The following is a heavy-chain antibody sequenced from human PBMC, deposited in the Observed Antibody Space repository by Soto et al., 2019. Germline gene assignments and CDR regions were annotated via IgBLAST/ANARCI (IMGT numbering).Heavy chain of an antibody. CDR3: ARAETPTATNRINWFDP. CDR1: GYTFTSYG. J-gene: IGHJ5*02. D-gene: IGHD4-4*01. CDR2: ISAYNGNT. V-gene: IGHV1-18*01. Sequence: ASVKVSCKASGYTFTSYGISWVRQAPGQGLEWMGWISAYNGNTNYAQKLQGRVTMTTDTSTSTAYMELRSLRSDDTAVYYCARAETPTATNRINWFDPWGQGTLVTVSS.